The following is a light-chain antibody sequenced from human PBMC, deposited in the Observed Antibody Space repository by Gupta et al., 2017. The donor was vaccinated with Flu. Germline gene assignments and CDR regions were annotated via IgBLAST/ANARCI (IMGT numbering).Light chain of an antibody. V-gene: IGKV2-30*01. Sequence: DVVMTQSPLSLNVTLGQSASISCTSSERLVYIDGNTYLHWFQQRPGHSPRRLIHKVSNRDSGVPDRFSGSGSGTDFTLKIIRGEAEDVGVVYCRHDEKCPWTFGQGTKVEI. CDR3: RHDEKCPWT. CDR1: ERLVYIDGNTY. J-gene: IGKJ1*01. CDR2: KVS.